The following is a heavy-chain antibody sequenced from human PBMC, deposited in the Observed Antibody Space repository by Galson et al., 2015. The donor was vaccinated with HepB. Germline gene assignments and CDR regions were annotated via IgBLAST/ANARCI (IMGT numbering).Heavy chain of an antibody. J-gene: IGHJ4*02. Sequence: SVKVSCKASGYTFTSYALHWVRQAPGQRLEWMGWINAGNGNTKYSQKFQGRVTITRDTSASTAYMELSSLRSEDTAVYYCARGGVLALKDYWGQGTLVTVSS. CDR1: GYTFTSYA. CDR3: ARGGVLALKDY. D-gene: IGHD2-8*01. CDR2: INAGNGNT. V-gene: IGHV1-3*01.